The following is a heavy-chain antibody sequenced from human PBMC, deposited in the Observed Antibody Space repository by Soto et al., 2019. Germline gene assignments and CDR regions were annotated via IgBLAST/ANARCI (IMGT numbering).Heavy chain of an antibody. CDR3: ARGSLVYDS. CDR2: IYYKGDT. V-gene: IGHV4-59*01. CDR1: GDSLNNNW. D-gene: IGHD3-16*01. Sequence: QVQLQESGPRLVKPSETLLLTCSVSGDSLNNNWWTWIRQAPGTAPELVGYIYYKGDTRYNPSLESRVTISLDTPKNQLSLQLRSVTGADTAVYFFARGSLVYDSWGQGILVTFSS. J-gene: IGHJ4*02.